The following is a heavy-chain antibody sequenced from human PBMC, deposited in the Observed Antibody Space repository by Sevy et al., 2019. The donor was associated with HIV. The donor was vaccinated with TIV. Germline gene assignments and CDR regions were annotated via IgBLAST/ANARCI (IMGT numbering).Heavy chain of an antibody. CDR3: ARVDCGSITCQGRDPFDI. J-gene: IGHJ3*02. CDR1: TVIFSDHW. D-gene: IGHD2-2*01. Sequence: GGSLRLSRAASTVIFSDHWMTWVRQAPGKGLEWVANINQDGSDRHYVDSVKGRFTISRDNARQSVYLQMNSLRVEDTAVYYCARVDCGSITCQGRDPFDIWGQGTTVTVSS. CDR2: INQDGSDR. V-gene: IGHV3-7*03.